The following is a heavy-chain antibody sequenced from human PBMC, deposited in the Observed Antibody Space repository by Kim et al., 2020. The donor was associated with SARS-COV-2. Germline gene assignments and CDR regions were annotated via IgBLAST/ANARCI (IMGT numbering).Heavy chain of an antibody. D-gene: IGHD2-8*01. Sequence: GGSLRLSCAAPGFTFSSYAMSWVRQAPGKGLEWVSAISGSGGSTYYADSVKGRFTISRDNSKNTLYLQMNSLRAEDTAVYYCAKDLCTNGVCSLEYWGQGTLVTVSS. CDR3: AKDLCTNGVCSLEY. V-gene: IGHV3-23*01. J-gene: IGHJ4*02. CDR1: GFTFSSYA. CDR2: ISGSGGST.